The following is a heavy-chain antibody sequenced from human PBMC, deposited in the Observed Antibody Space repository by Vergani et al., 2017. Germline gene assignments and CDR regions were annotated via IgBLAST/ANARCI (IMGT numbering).Heavy chain of an antibody. Sequence: EVQLLESGGGLVQPGGSLRLSCAASGFTFSSYAMSWVRQAPGKGLEWVSAISGSGGSTYYADSVKGGFTISRDNSKNTLYLQMNSLRAEDTAVYYCASRYCSSTSCYSPESDYWGQGTLVTVSS. CDR3: ASRYCSSTSCYSPESDY. CDR1: GFTFSSYA. J-gene: IGHJ4*02. D-gene: IGHD2-2*02. CDR2: ISGSGGST. V-gene: IGHV3-23*01.